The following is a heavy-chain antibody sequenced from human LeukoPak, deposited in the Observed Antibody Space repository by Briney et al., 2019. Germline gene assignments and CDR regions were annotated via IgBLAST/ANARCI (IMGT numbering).Heavy chain of an antibody. CDR1: GYTFTSYG. CDR2: ISDYNGNT. Sequence: ASVQVSCKASGYTFTSYGISWVRQAPGQGLEWMGWISDYNGNTNSAQKLQGRVTMTTDTSTSTAYMELRSLRSDDTAVYYCARDVRTHYYGSGSPGAFDIWGQGTMVTVSS. J-gene: IGHJ3*02. D-gene: IGHD3-10*01. CDR3: ARDVRTHYYGSGSPGAFDI. V-gene: IGHV1-18*01.